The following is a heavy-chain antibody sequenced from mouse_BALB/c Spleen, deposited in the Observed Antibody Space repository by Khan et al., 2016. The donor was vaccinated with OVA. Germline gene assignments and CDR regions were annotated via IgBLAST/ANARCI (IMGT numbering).Heavy chain of an antibody. CDR2: IRDGGSYT. D-gene: IGHD2-2*01. Sequence: EVELVESGGGLVKPGGSLKLSCAASGFTFSDYYMYWVRQTPEKRLEWVATIRDGGSYTYYPDSVKGRFTISRDNAKNNLYLQMSSLTSDDTAMYYCARAGYVGFAYWVHGTLVTVSA. CDR3: ARAGYVGFAY. CDR1: GFTFSDYY. J-gene: IGHJ3*01. V-gene: IGHV5-4*02.